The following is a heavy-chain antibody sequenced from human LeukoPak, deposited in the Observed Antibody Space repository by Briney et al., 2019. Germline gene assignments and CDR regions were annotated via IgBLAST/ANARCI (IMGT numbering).Heavy chain of an antibody. D-gene: IGHD4-17*01. CDR3: ARDHYGDYGFISS. CDR2: INSDGSSI. CDR1: GFTFSSHW. Sequence: GGSLRLSCAASGFTFSSHWMHWVRQAPGKGLVWVSRINSDGSSISYADSVKGRFTISRDNAKNTLYLQMNSLRAEDTAVYYCARDHYGDYGFISSWGQGTLVTVSS. J-gene: IGHJ5*02. V-gene: IGHV3-74*01.